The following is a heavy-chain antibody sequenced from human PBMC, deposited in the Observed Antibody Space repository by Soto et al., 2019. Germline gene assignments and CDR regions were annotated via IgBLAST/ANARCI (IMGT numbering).Heavy chain of an antibody. Sequence: GGSLRLSCAASGFTFSSYGMHWVRQAPGKGLEWVAVISYDGSNKYYADSVKGRFTISRDNSKNTLYLQMNSLRAEDTAVYYCAKDVVVLVPAGYYYGMDVWGQGTTVTVSS. J-gene: IGHJ6*02. CDR3: AKDVVVLVPAGYYYGMDV. V-gene: IGHV3-30*18. D-gene: IGHD2-2*01. CDR2: ISYDGSNK. CDR1: GFTFSSYG.